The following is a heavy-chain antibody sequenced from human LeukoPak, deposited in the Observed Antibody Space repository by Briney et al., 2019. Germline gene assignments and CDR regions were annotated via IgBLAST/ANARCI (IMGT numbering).Heavy chain of an antibody. CDR2: IRSKANSYAT. J-gene: IGHJ4*02. D-gene: IGHD6-13*01. Sequence: PGGSLRLSCAASGFTFSGSAMHWVRQASGKGLEWVGRIRSKANSYATAYAASVKGRFTISRDDSKNTAYLQMNSMKTEDTAVYYCTRQGLGSWTRDYWGQGTLVTVSS. CDR3: TRQGLGSWTRDY. CDR1: GFTFSGSA. V-gene: IGHV3-73*01.